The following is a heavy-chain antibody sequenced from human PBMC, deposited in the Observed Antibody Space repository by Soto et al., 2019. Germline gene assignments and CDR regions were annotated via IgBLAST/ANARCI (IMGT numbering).Heavy chain of an antibody. V-gene: IGHV3-21*01. CDR3: ARVIKAEFAFDI. CDR2: ISSSSSYI. D-gene: IGHD3-10*01. J-gene: IGHJ3*02. CDR1: GFTFSSYS. Sequence: GGSLRLSCAASGFTFSSYSMNWVRQAPGKGLEWVSSISSSSSYIYYADSVKGRFTISRDNAKNSLYLQMNSLRAEDTAVYYCARVIKAEFAFDIWGQGTTVPVSS.